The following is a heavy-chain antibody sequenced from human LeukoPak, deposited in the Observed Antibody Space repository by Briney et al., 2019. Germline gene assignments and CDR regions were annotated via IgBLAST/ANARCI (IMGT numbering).Heavy chain of an antibody. CDR3: AREDGDYGVY. CDR1: GFSVGDKY. V-gene: IGHV3-53*01. CDR2: IYSGGTT. J-gene: IGHJ4*02. D-gene: IGHD4-17*01. Sequence: GGSLRLSCAPSGFSVGDKYMAWVRQAPGKGLEWVSVIYSGGTTYYADSVKGRFTISRDNSKNTLYLQMNSLRAEDTAVYYCAREDGDYGVYWGQGTLVTVSS.